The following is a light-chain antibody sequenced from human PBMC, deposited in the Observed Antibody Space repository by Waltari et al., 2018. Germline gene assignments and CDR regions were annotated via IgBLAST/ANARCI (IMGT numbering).Light chain of an antibody. CDR3: QQYNTYSS. CDR1: QSISNY. CDR2: KAS. V-gene: IGKV1-5*03. J-gene: IGKJ2*03. Sequence: DIQMTQFPSTLSASVGDTITITCRASQSISNYLAWYQQKPGKATKLLIYKASSSGSGVPSRFSGSGSGTEFTLTISSLQPDDFATSYCQQYNTYSSFGQGTKLEIK.